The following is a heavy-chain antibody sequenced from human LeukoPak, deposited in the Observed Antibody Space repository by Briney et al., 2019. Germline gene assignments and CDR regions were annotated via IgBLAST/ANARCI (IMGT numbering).Heavy chain of an antibody. CDR3: ARDQIEMATITDYYYGVDV. CDR1: GDSVSSNSAA. V-gene: IGHV6-1*01. Sequence: SQTLSLTCAISGDSVSSNSAAWNWIRQSPSRGLEWLGRTYYRSKWYNDYAVSVKSRITINPDTSKNQFSLQLNSVTPEDTAVYYCARDQIEMATITDYYYGVDVWGQGTTVTVSS. J-gene: IGHJ6*02. D-gene: IGHD5-24*01. CDR2: TYYRSKWYN.